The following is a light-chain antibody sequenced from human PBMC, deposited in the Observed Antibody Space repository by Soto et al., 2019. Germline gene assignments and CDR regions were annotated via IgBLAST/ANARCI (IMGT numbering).Light chain of an antibody. Sequence: DIQMTQSPLSLSASVGDRVTITCRASRSISSYLHWYQQRPGKAPKLLIYTTSTLQSGVASRFSGSGSGTDFTLTINSLQADDVATYFCQQTYRAPFTFGQGTRLENK. J-gene: IGKJ5*01. CDR1: RSISSY. CDR3: QQTYRAPFT. V-gene: IGKV1-39*01. CDR2: TTS.